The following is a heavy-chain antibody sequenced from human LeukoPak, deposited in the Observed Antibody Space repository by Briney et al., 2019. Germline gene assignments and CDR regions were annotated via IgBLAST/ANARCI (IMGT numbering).Heavy chain of an antibody. CDR2: ISGSGGST. CDR1: GFTFSSYA. V-gene: IGHV3-23*01. Sequence: GGSLRLSCAASGFTFSSYAMSWVRQAPGKGLEWVSAISGSGGSTYYADSVKGRFPISRDNSKNTLYLQMNSLRAEDTAVYYCAKSWGSYRYYFDYWGQGTVVTVSS. J-gene: IGHJ4*02. D-gene: IGHD3-16*02. CDR3: AKSWGSYRYYFDY.